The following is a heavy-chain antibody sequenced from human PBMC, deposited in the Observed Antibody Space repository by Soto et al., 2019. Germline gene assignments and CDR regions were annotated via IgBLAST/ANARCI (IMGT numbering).Heavy chain of an antibody. J-gene: IGHJ4*02. D-gene: IGHD3-10*01. CDR3: AKEGTMVRGVIDDTGDSFFDY. Sequence: SVKGRFTISRDNSKNTLYLQMNSLRAEDTAVYYCAKEGTMVRGVIDDTGDSFFDYWGQGTLVTVSS. V-gene: IGHV3-23*01.